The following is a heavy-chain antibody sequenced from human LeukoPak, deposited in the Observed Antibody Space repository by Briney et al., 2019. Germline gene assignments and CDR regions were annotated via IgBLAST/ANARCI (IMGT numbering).Heavy chain of an antibody. Sequence: SETLSLTCTVSGGSISSSSYYWGWIRQPPGKGLEWIGSIYYSGSTYYNPSLKSRVTISVDTSKNQFSLKLSSVTAADTAVYYCARDCTGGVIYHEIDYWGQGTLVTVSS. J-gene: IGHJ4*02. D-gene: IGHD2-8*02. CDR2: IYYSGST. V-gene: IGHV4-39*02. CDR1: GGSISSSSYY. CDR3: ARDCTGGVIYHEIDY.